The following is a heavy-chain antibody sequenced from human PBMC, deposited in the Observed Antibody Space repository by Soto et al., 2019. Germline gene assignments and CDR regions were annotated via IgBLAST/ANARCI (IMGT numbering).Heavy chain of an antibody. D-gene: IGHD2-8*02. Sequence: ASETPSLTRAVYGGAFSGYSLTLIRQPPGTGLEWIGEINHSGSTNYNPSLKSRVTISVDTSKNQFSLKLTSVTAADTTLYYCARDKITGLFDYWGQGTLVTVSS. CDR3: ARDKITGLFDY. CDR2: INHSGST. CDR1: GGAFSGYS. V-gene: IGHV4-34*01. J-gene: IGHJ4*02.